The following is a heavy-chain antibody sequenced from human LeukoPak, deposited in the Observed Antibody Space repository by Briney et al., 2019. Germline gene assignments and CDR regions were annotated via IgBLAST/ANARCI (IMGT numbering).Heavy chain of an antibody. CDR2: ISAYNGNT. CDR3: ARDPIAVAGADPYYYYGMDV. Sequence: ASVKVSCKASGYTFTNYGISWVRQAPGQGLEWMGWISAYNGNTNYAQKLQGRVTMTTDTSTSTAYMELRSLRSDDTAVYYCARDPIAVAGADPYYYYGMDVWGQGTTVTVSS. V-gene: IGHV1-18*01. D-gene: IGHD6-19*01. J-gene: IGHJ6*02. CDR1: GYTFTNYG.